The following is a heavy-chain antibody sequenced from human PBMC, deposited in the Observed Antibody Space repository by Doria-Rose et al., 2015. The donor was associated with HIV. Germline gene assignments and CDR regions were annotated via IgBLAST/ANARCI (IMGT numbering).Heavy chain of an antibody. V-gene: IGHV3-11*01. CDR1: GFTFSDYY. CDR3: ACGVGATGDY. D-gene: IGHD1-26*01. J-gene: IGHJ4*02. CDR2: ISSSGSYI. Sequence: VQLLESGGGLVRPGGSLRLSCAASGFTFSDYYMSWIRQPPGKGLEWVAYISSSGSYIYYADSVKGRFTISRDRAKNSLYLEMNSLRAEDTAVYYYACGVGATGDYWGQGTLVTVSS.